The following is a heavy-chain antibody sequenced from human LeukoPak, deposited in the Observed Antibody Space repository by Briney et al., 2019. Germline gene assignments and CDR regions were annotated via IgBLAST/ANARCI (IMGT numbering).Heavy chain of an antibody. CDR3: AKVPAGGVVVPAAICYYYYYMVV. Sequence: PGGSLRLSGAASVFTFSSYGMHWVRQARGKGLEWVAFIRYDGSNKYYADSVKGRFTISRDNSKNTLYLQMNSLRAEDTAVYYCAKVPAGGVVVPAAICYYYYYMVVWGKGTTVTVSS. J-gene: IGHJ6*03. V-gene: IGHV3-30*02. CDR1: VFTFSSYG. D-gene: IGHD2-2*01. CDR2: IRYDGSNK.